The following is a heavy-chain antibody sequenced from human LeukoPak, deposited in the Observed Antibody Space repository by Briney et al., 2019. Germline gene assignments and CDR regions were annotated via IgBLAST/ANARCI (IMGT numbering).Heavy chain of an antibody. CDR2: ITASGTAM. J-gene: IGHJ4*02. Sequence: TGGSLRLSCAASGFTFSSYSMNWVRQAPGKGLEWVSHITASGTAMFYADSVKGRFTISRDNSKITVYLQMNSLRAEDTAVYYCAKPHYSGSGSYSREDYWGQGTLVTVSS. V-gene: IGHV3-23*01. D-gene: IGHD3-10*01. CDR1: GFTFSSYS. CDR3: AKPHYSGSGSYSREDY.